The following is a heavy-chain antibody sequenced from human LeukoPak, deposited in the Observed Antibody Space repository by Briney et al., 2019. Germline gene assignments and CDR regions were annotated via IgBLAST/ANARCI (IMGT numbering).Heavy chain of an antibody. CDR2: IDPDGITT. Sequence: PGGSLRLSCAASGFTLSGYWMHWVRQAPGEGLVWVSRIDPDGITTNYADSVKGRFTTSRDNARNTLYLQMNSLTAEDTAVYYCAKDQPSGGLHYWGQGTLVTVSS. CDR3: AKDQPSGGLHY. J-gene: IGHJ4*02. CDR1: GFTLSGYW. D-gene: IGHD2-15*01. V-gene: IGHV3-74*01.